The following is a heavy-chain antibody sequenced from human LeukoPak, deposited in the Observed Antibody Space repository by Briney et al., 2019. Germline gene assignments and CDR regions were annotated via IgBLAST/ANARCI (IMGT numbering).Heavy chain of an antibody. CDR1: GGYISSHY. CDR3: ARIVEMATITYYYYYMDV. CDR2: IYYSGST. Sequence: SETLSLTCTVSGGYISSHYCSWIRQPPGKGLEWIGYIYYSGSTNYNPSLKSRVTISVDTSKNQFSLKLSSVTAADTAVYYCARIVEMATITYYYYYMDVWGKGTTVTVSS. D-gene: IGHD5-24*01. J-gene: IGHJ6*03. V-gene: IGHV4-59*11.